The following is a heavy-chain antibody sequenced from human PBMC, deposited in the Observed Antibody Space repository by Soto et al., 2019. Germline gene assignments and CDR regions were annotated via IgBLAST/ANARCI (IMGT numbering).Heavy chain of an antibody. J-gene: IGHJ4*02. V-gene: IGHV3-30-3*01. CDR2: ISYDGSNK. CDR1: GFTFSSYA. CDR3: ARPRGYSSGFDY. D-gene: IGHD5-18*01. Sequence: GGSLRLSCAASGFTFSSYAMHWVRQAPGKGLEWVAVISYDGSNKYYADSVKGRFTISRDNSKNTLYLQMNSLRAEDTAVYYCARPRGYSSGFDYWGQGTLVTVSS.